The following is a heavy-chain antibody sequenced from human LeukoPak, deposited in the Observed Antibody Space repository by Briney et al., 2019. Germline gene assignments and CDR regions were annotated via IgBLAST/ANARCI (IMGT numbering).Heavy chain of an antibody. D-gene: IGHD3-10*01. V-gene: IGHV1-69*05. CDR2: IIPIFGTA. CDR1: GGTFSSYA. J-gene: IGHJ6*02. CDR3: ARDKVLLWFGEFNPYYGMDV. Sequence: SVKVSCKASGGTFSSYAISWVRQAPGQGLEWMGGIIPIFGTANYAQKFQGRVTMTRDTSTSTVYMELSSLRSEDTAVYYCARDKVLLWFGEFNPYYGMDVWGQGTTVTVSS.